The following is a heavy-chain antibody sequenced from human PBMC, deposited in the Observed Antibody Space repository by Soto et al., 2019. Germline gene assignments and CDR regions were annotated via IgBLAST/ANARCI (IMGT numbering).Heavy chain of an antibody. D-gene: IGHD3-10*01. V-gene: IGHV4-31*03. Sequence: SETLSLTCTVSGDSISSGDYYWSWIRQHPGKGLEWIECIYYRGYTSYNPSLKSRLTISIDTSENQYSLRRSSVTAADTAVYYCARDGPCGSVSYYSTAWFDPWGQGTLVTVSS. CDR2: IYYRGYT. CDR1: GDSISSGDYY. J-gene: IGHJ5*02. CDR3: ARDGPCGSVSYYSTAWFDP.